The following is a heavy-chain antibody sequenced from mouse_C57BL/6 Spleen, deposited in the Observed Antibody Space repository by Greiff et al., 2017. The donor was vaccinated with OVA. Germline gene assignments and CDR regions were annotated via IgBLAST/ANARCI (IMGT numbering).Heavy chain of an antibody. V-gene: IGHV1-69*01. J-gene: IGHJ2*01. CDR2: IDPSDSYT. CDR3: AREGALLGNY. CDR1: GYTFTSYW. Sequence: VQLQQSGAELVMPGASVKLSCKASGYTFTSYWMHWVKQRPGQGLEWIGEIDPSDSYTNYNQKFKGKSTLTVDKSSSTAYMQLSSLTSEDSAVYYCAREGALLGNYWGQGTTLTVSS. D-gene: IGHD4-1*01.